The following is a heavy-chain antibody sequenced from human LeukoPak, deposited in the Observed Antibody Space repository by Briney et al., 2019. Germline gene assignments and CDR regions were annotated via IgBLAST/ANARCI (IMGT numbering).Heavy chain of an antibody. J-gene: IGHJ4*02. CDR1: GFTFSSYG. V-gene: IGHV3-30*02. CDR3: AKGKEITMVRGVSNYFDY. D-gene: IGHD3-10*01. CDR2: IRYDGSNK. Sequence: PGGSLRLSCAASGFTFSSYGMHWVRQAPGKGLEWVAFIRYDGSNKYYADSVKGRFTISRDNSKNTLYLQMNSLRAEDTAVYYCAKGKEITMVRGVSNYFDYWGQGTLVTVSS.